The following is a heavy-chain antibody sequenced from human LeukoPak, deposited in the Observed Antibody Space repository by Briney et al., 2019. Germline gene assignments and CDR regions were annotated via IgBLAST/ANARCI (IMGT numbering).Heavy chain of an antibody. J-gene: IGHJ3*02. CDR3: ARFRDYKEAFDI. Sequence: SSETLSLTCTVSGGSISSYYWSWIRQPAGKGLEWIGRIYASGSTDYNPSLKSRVTMSVDTSKNQFSLKLNSVTAADTAVHYCARFRDYKEAFDIWGQGTMVTVSS. V-gene: IGHV4-4*07. CDR1: GGSISSYY. CDR2: IYASGST. D-gene: IGHD3-10*01.